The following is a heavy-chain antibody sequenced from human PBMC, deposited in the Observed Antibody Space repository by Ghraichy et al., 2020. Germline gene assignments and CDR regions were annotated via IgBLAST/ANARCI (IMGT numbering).Heavy chain of an antibody. CDR1: GFTFSSYA. V-gene: IGHV3-23*01. D-gene: IGHD3-3*01. CDR2: ISGSGGKT. CDR3: AKNKVYDFWGARRYFDY. Sequence: GESLNISCAASGFTFSSYAMSWVRQAPGKGLEWVSAISGSGGKTYYTDSAKGRFTISRDNSKNTLYLQMNSLRADDTAVYYCAKNKVYDFWGARRYFDYWGQGILVTVSS. J-gene: IGHJ4*02.